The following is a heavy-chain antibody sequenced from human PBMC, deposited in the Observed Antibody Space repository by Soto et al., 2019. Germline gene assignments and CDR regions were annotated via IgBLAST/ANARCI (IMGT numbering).Heavy chain of an antibody. CDR3: ARQVSSSFYYYYGMDV. CDR1: GYSFTSYW. J-gene: IGHJ6*02. CDR2: IYPGDSDT. D-gene: IGHD6-6*01. V-gene: IGHV5-51*01. Sequence: PGESLKISCQGSGYSFTSYWIGWVRQMPGKGLEWMGIIYPGDSDTRYSPSFQGQVTISADKSISTAYLQWSSLKASDTAMYYCARQVSSSFYYYYGMDVWGQGTTVTVSS.